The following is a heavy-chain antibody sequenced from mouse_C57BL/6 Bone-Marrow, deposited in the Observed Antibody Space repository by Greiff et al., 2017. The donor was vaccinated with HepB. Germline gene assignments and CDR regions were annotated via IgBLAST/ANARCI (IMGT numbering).Heavy chain of an antibody. V-gene: IGHV3-6*01. CDR1: GYSITSGYY. CDR2: ISYDGSN. CDR3: AREDGSSYEAWFAY. J-gene: IGHJ3*01. Sequence: DVKLQESGPGLVKPSQSLSLTCSVTGYSITSGYYWNWIRQFPGNKLEWMGYISYDGSNNYNPSLKNRISITRDTSKNQFFLKLNSVTTEDTATYYCAREDGSSYEAWFAYWGQGTLVTVSA. D-gene: IGHD1-1*01.